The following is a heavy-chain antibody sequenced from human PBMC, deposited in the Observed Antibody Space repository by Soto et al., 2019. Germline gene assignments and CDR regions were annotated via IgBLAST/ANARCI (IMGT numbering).Heavy chain of an antibody. D-gene: IGHD2-2*01. V-gene: IGHV1-18*01. CDR3: ARIPSRTPDWFAP. CDR2: ISAYNGNT. J-gene: IGHJ5*02. Sequence: QVQLVQSGAEVKKPGASVKVSCKASGYTFTSYGISWVRQAPGQGLEWMGWISAYNGNTNYAQKLQGKVTMTPDTSTSTAYRELRSMRSDDTAVYYCARIPSRTPDWFAPWGQGTLVTVSS. CDR1: GYTFTSYG.